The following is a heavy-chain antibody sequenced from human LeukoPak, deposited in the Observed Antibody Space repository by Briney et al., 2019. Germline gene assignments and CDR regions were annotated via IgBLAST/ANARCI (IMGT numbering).Heavy chain of an antibody. CDR1: GYTLNSYW. CDR3: ARGAHVLDI. Sequence: GGSLTLSCAASGYTLNSYWKHGVRQAPGEGRVWVSRIKSDESSTTYVDSVKGRFTISRDNAKNTLYQQMDSLRAEDTAVYFCARGAHVLDIWGQGTMVTVSS. CDR2: IKSDESST. J-gene: IGHJ3*02. D-gene: IGHD3-10*02. V-gene: IGHV3-74*01.